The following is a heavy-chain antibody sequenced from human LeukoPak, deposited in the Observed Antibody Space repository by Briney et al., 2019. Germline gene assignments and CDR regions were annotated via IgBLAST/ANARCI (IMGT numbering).Heavy chain of an antibody. CDR3: AGAKIRGRAVYYFDY. V-gene: IGHV4-34*01. CDR2: INHSGST. CDR1: SGSFSGYY. J-gene: IGHJ4*02. Sequence: SETLSLTCAVYSGSFSGYYWSWIRQPPGKGLEWIGEINHSGSTNYNPSLKSRVTISVDTSKNQFSLKLSSVTAADTAVYFCAGAKIRGRAVYYFDYWGQGTLVTVSS.